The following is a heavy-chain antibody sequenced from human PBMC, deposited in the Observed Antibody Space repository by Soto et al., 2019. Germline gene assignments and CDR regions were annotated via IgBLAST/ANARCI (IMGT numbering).Heavy chain of an antibody. J-gene: IGHJ6*02. CDR2: ISGSGGST. CDR1: GLTFSSYA. V-gene: IGHV3-23*01. CDR3: AKEGPGNYYYYGMDV. Sequence: GGALRLSCAASGLTFSSYAMSWVRQSPGKGLEWVSAISGSGGSTYYADSVKGRFTISRDNSKNTLYLQMNSLRAEDTAVYYCAKEGPGNYYYYGMDVWGQGTTVTVSS.